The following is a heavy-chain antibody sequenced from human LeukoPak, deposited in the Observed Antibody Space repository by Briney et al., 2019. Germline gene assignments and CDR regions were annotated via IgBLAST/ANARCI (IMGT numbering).Heavy chain of an antibody. CDR2: INHSGST. CDR3: ARDLDY. J-gene: IGHJ4*02. CDR1: GGSFSGYY. Sequence: SETLSLTCAVYGGSFSGYYWSWIRQPPGKGLEWIGEINHSGSTNYNPSLKSRVTISVDTSKNQFSLKLSSVTAADTAVYYCARDLDYWGQGTLVTVSS. V-gene: IGHV4-34*01.